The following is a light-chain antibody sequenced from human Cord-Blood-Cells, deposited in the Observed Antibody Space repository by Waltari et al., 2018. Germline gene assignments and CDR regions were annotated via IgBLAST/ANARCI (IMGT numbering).Light chain of an antibody. V-gene: IGKV3-15*01. CDR1: QSVRSN. J-gene: IGKJ5*01. CDR3: QQYNNWPPIT. Sequence: EIVMPPSSATLSVSPGERATLSCRPSQSVRSNLPWYQQKPGQAPRLLIYGASTRATGIPARFSGSGSGTEFTLTISSLQSEDFAVYYCQQYNNWPPITFGQGTRLEIK. CDR2: GAS.